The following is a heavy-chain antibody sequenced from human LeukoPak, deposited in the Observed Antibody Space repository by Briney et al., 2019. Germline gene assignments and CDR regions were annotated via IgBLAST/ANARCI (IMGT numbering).Heavy chain of an antibody. CDR3: ARVASGYDVFDI. J-gene: IGHJ3*02. CDR2: IYYSGST. Sequence: SETLSLTCTVSGGSVSSGSYYWSWVWQPPGKGLVCIGYIYYSGSTNYNPSLKSRVTISVDTSKNQFSLKLSAVTATDTAVFYCARVASGYDVFDIWGQGTTVTVSS. V-gene: IGHV4-61*01. CDR1: GGSVSSGSYY. D-gene: IGHD3-3*01.